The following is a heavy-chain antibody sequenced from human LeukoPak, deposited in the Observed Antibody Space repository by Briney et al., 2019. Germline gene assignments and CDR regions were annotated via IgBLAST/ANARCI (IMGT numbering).Heavy chain of an antibody. D-gene: IGHD3-10*01. Sequence: KPSETLSLTCTVSGGSISSSSYYWGWIRQPPGKGLEWIGSINYSGSTYYNPSLKSRVTISVDRSKNQFSLRLSSVTAADTAVYYCARVYGSGSYYFYYWGQGTLVTVSS. J-gene: IGHJ4*02. CDR3: ARVYGSGSYYFYY. CDR1: GGSISSSSYY. CDR2: INYSGST. V-gene: IGHV4-39*01.